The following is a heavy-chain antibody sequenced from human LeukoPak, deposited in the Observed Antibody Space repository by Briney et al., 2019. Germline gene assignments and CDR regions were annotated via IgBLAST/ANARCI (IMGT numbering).Heavy chain of an antibody. D-gene: IGHD3-3*01. J-gene: IGHJ3*02. Sequence: PSETLSLTCTVSGGSISSFYWSWIRQPAGKGLEWIGRLYTSGSASYNPSFKSRVTISVDTSKNQFSLKLTSVIAADTALYYCARDKDFWSGGFDIWGQGTMVSVSS. V-gene: IGHV4-4*07. CDR1: GGSISSFY. CDR2: LYTSGSA. CDR3: ARDKDFWSGGFDI.